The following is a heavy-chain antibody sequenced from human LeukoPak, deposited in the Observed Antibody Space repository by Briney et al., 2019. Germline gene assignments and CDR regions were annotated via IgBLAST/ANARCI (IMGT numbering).Heavy chain of an antibody. Sequence: ASVKVSCKASGYTFTSYAMHWVRQAPGQRLEWMGWINAGNGNTKYSQKFQGRVTITRDTSASTAYMELSSLRPEDTAVYYCARGGYQLYYYYGMDVWGQGTTVTVSS. J-gene: IGHJ6*02. CDR2: INAGNGNT. CDR3: ARGGYQLYYYYGMDV. V-gene: IGHV1-3*01. CDR1: GYTFTSYA. D-gene: IGHD3-22*01.